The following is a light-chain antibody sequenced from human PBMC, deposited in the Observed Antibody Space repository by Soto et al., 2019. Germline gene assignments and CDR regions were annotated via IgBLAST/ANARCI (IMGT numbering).Light chain of an antibody. V-gene: IGKV1-5*03. CDR2: ETS. Sequence: DIQMTQSPSTLSASIGDRVTLTCRASPSIRKWLAWYQQKPGKTPKLLIYETSTLESGVPSRVSGSGFGTEFTLTISSLQPDDFATYYCQQYYSYPWTFGQGTKVEI. CDR1: PSIRKW. J-gene: IGKJ1*01. CDR3: QQYYSYPWT.